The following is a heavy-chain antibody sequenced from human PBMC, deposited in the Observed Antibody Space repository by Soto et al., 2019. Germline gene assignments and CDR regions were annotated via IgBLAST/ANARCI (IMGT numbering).Heavy chain of an antibody. CDR2: IIPIFSTT. CDR1: GDTFAAFG. D-gene: IGHD2-2*01. V-gene: IGHV1-69*01. CDR3: ARETLIRNAQKPHFYCMDD. J-gene: IGHJ6*02. Sequence: QVQLVQSGAEVKRPGSSVMVSCKASGDTFAAFGFSWVRQAPGRGLEWMGFIIPIFSTTSYAEKFQDRINISADEYTRTVYLEWRTMRADDSATYFCARETLIRNAQKPHFYCMDDWGQGTTGTVSS.